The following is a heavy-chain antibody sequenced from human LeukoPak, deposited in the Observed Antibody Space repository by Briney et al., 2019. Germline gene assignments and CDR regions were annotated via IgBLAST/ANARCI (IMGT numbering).Heavy chain of an antibody. CDR1: GYSFTSYW. CDR2: IYPGDSDT. CDR3: ARRGYCSSTSCPEFDY. J-gene: IGHJ4*02. Sequence: GESLKISCKGSGYSFTSYWIGWVRQMPGKGLEWMGIIYPGDSDTRYSPSFQGQVTISADKSISTAYPQWSSLKASDTAMYYCARRGYCSSTSCPEFDYWGQGTLVTVSS. V-gene: IGHV5-51*01. D-gene: IGHD2-2*01.